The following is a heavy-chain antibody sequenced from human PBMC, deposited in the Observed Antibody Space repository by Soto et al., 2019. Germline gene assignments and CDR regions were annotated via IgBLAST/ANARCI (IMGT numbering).Heavy chain of an antibody. V-gene: IGHV3-23*01. CDR1: GFTFSSYA. D-gene: IGHD1-7*01. J-gene: IGHJ4*02. CDR2: IGGSGGGT. CDR3: AKGTANWNFGYFDY. Sequence: GGSLRLSCAASGFTFSSYAMTWVRQAPGKGLGWVSVIGGSGGGTYYADSVKGRFTISRDNSKNTLYLQMNSLRAEDTAVYYCAKGTANWNFGYFDYWGQGTLVTVPQ.